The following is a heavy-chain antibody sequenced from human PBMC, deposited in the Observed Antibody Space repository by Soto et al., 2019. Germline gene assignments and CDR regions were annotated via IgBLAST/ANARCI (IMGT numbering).Heavy chain of an antibody. CDR1: GGSISSGGYS. Sequence: SETLSLTCAVSGGSISSGGYSWSWIRQPPGKGLEWIGYIYHSGSTYYNPSLKSRVTISVDRSKNQFSLKLSSVTAADTAVYYCATGSNYSYIVSLGQALLVT. J-gene: IGHJ4*02. CDR2: IYHSGST. D-gene: IGHD1-26*01. CDR3: ATGSNYSYIVS. V-gene: IGHV4-30-2*01.